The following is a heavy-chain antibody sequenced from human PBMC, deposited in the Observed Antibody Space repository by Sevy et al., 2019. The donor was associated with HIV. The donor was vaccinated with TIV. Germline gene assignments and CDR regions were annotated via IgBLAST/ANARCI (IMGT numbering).Heavy chain of an antibody. CDR1: GASISSNAYS. D-gene: IGHD3-10*01. J-gene: IGHJ4*02. Sequence: SETLSLTCAVSGASISSNAYSWTWIRQPPGKGLEWIGYINHSGSTYYNESLKGRVTMSLDRSRNQFSLNLSSVTAADTAVYYCARVGDGSGSYSLDHWGQGTLVTVSS. CDR3: ARVGDGSGSYSLDH. V-gene: IGHV4-30-2*01. CDR2: INHSGST.